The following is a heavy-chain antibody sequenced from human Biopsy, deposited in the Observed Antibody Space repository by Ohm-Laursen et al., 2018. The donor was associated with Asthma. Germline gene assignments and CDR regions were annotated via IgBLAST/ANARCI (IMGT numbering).Heavy chain of an antibody. CDR2: IYYSGTT. Sequence: SETLSLTCSLSSGSGGYMRSGNYYWGWIRQPPGKGLEWIGSIYYSGTTYYNPSLESRVTVSAYTPKNHFSLKLPSLTAADTAVYYCVRGSSSWHHGPFHYYYGLDVWGQGTTATVSS. V-gene: IGHV4-39*01. D-gene: IGHD6-13*01. CDR1: SGSGGYMRSGNYY. CDR3: VRGSSSWHHGPFHYYYGLDV. J-gene: IGHJ6*02.